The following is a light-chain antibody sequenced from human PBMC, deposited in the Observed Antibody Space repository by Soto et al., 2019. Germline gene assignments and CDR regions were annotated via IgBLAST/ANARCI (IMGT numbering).Light chain of an antibody. Sequence: QSALTQPASVSGSPGQSITISCTGTSSDVGAYNYVSWYQQSPGKAPKLMIYEVSNRPSGVSNRFSGSKYGNMASLTISGLQSEDEADYYCSSYTHTNTLVIGGGNKLTVL. J-gene: IGLJ2*01. CDR2: EVS. V-gene: IGLV2-14*01. CDR1: SSDVGAYNY. CDR3: SSYTHTNTLV.